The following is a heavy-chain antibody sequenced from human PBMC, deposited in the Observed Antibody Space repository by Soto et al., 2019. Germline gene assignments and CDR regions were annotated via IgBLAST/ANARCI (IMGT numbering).Heavy chain of an antibody. CDR1: GFTFSDYY. J-gene: IGHJ4*02. Sequence: QVQLVESGGGLVKPGGSPRLSCVASGFTFSDYYMSWIRQAPGKGLEWVSYISSSSSYTNYADSVKGRFTISRDNAKNSLYLQMNSLRAEDTAVYYCARDHHRYSGYDYVDYWGQGTLVTVSS. D-gene: IGHD5-12*01. CDR2: ISSSSSYT. CDR3: ARDHHRYSGYDYVDY. V-gene: IGHV3-11*05.